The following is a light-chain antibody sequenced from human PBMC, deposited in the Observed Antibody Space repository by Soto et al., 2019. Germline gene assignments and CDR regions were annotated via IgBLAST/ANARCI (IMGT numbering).Light chain of an antibody. CDR3: QQYGSSWT. CDR1: QSVSDSQ. V-gene: IGKV3-20*01. J-gene: IGKJ1*01. CDR2: GVS. Sequence: EIALTQSPGTLSLSPGERATLSCRTSQSVSDSQLAWYQQKPGQAPRLLIYGVSSRATTIPDRFSGSGSGTDFTLTISRLEPEDFAVYYCQQYGSSWTFGQGTKVDIK.